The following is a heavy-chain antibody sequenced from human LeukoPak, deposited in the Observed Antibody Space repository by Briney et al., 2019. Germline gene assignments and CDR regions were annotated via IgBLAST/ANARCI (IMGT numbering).Heavy chain of an antibody. J-gene: IGHJ4*02. CDR1: GFTFSSYA. CDR3: AKTLFYYDGSGYYDLPRFDY. Sequence: GGSLRLSCAASGFTFSSYAMSWVRQAPGKGLEWVSTIRGSGGSTYYADSVKGRFTISRDNSKSTLYLQMNSLRAEDTAEYYCAKTLFYYDGSGYYDLPRFDYWGQGILVIVSS. V-gene: IGHV3-23*01. CDR2: IRGSGGST. D-gene: IGHD3-22*01.